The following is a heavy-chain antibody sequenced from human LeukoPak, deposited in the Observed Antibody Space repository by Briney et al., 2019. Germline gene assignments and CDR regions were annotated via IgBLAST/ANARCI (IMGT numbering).Heavy chain of an antibody. CDR3: AIVYGSGNGYYYGMDV. D-gene: IGHD3-10*01. V-gene: IGHV1-18*01. CDR1: GYPFTSYG. CDR2: ISAYNGNT. J-gene: IGHJ6*02. Sequence: GASVKVSCKASGYPFTSYGISWVRQAPGQGLEWMGWISAYNGNTNYAQKLQGRVTMTTDTSTSTAYMELRSLRSDDTAVYYCAIVYGSGNGYYYGMDVWGQGTTVTVSS.